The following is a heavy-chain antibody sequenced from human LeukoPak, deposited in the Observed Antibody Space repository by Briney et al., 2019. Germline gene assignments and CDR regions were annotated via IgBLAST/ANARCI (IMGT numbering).Heavy chain of an antibody. J-gene: IGHJ4*02. Sequence: GGSLRLSCTASGFALDEHGMSWVRQVPGKGLEWVSGINWSGGSTGYADPLRGRFTISRDNAKNSLYLQMDSLRAEDTALYYCARAPITSPFYFGYWGQGTLVTVSS. CDR1: GFALDEHG. D-gene: IGHD2-2*01. V-gene: IGHV3-20*04. CDR3: ARAPITSPFYFGY. CDR2: INWSGGST.